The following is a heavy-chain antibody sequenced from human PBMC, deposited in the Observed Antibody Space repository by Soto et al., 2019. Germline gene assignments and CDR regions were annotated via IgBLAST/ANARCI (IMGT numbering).Heavy chain of an antibody. V-gene: IGHV1-2*04. D-gene: IGHD2-8*01. CDR1: GYTFTGYY. J-gene: IGHJ4*02. CDR3: ARSNGENRVRSIDY. Sequence: ASVKVSCKASGYTFTGYYMHWVRQAPGQGLEWMGWINPNSGGTNYAQKFQGWVTMTRDTSISTAYMELSRLRSDDTAVYYCARSNGENRVRSIDYWGQGTLVTVSS. CDR2: INPNSGGT.